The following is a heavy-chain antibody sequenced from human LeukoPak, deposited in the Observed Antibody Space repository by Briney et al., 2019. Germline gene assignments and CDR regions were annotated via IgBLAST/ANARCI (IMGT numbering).Heavy chain of an antibody. Sequence: PSETLSLTCTVSGGSISSYYWSWIRQPPGKGLEGIGFIYYSGSTNYSPSLKSRVTISVDTSKNQFSLKLTSVTAADTAMYYCARHGAAAGHFYYYGMDVWGQGTTVTVYS. CDR1: GGSISSYY. D-gene: IGHD6-13*01. CDR2: IYYSGST. V-gene: IGHV4-59*08. J-gene: IGHJ6*02. CDR3: ARHGAAAGHFYYYGMDV.